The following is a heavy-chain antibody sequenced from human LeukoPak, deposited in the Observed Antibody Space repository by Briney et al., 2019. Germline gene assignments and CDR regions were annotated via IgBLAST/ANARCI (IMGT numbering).Heavy chain of an antibody. D-gene: IGHD3-10*01. CDR2: IYYSGST. CDR3: ARAIPHYGSGSYHPPHFDY. V-gene: IGHV4-30-4*08. J-gene: IGHJ4*02. Sequence: PSETLSLTCTVSGGSISSGDYYWSWIRQPPGKGLEWIGYIYYSGSTYYNPSLKSRVTISVDTSKNQFSLKLSSVTAADTAVYYCARAIPHYGSGSYHPPHFDYWGQGTLVTVSS. CDR1: GGSISSGDYY.